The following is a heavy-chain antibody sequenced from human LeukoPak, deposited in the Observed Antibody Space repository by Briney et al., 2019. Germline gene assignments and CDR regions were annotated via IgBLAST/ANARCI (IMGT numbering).Heavy chain of an antibody. J-gene: IGHJ4*02. Sequence: PGGSLRLSCAASGFAFDNYDMHFVRQTGKDLEWVSVIAANGDSYYAGSVKGRFTISRDNGNNALYLQMNSLRGGDTAVYYCARGHSYRFDYWGQGTLVTVSS. CDR1: GFAFDNYD. CDR2: IAANGDS. D-gene: IGHD3-10*01. V-gene: IGHV3-13*01. CDR3: ARGHSYRFDY.